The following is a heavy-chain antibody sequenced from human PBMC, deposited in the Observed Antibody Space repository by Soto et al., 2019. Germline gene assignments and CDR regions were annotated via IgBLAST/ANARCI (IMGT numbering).Heavy chain of an antibody. V-gene: IGHV1-69*06. CDR1: GDTFSTYA. CDR3: SSYGRYKYGGYYGMYV. D-gene: IGHD5-18*01. CDR2: AIPLLGTS. Sequence: VQMVQSGAEVKKPGSSVKVSCNASGDTFSTYAISWVRQAPGRGLEWMGGAIPLLGTSDNAQKFQGRVTITADKSTTTAYMELSSLTSEDTAVYYCSSYGRYKYGGYYGMYVWGQGTTVIVTS. J-gene: IGHJ6*02.